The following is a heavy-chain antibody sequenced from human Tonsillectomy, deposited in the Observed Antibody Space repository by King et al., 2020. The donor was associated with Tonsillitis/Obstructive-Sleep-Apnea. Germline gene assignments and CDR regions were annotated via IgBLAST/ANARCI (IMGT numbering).Heavy chain of an antibody. CDR1: GYTFTSYG. D-gene: IGHD3-16*02. CDR2: INTNTGNP. V-gene: IGHV7-4-1*02. J-gene: IGHJ4*02. CDR3: ARAYFDYLWGSYHRFDY. Sequence: QLVQSGSELKKPGASVKVSCKASGYTFTSYGMNWVRQAPGQGLEWMGWINTNTGNPTYAQGFTGRFVFSLDTSVSTTYLQISSLKAEDTAVYYCARAYFDYLWGSYHRFDYWGQGTLVTVSS.